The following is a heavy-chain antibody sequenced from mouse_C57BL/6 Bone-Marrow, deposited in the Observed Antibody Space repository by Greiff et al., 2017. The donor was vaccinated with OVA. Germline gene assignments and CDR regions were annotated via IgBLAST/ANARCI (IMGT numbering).Heavy chain of an antibody. CDR3: ARKDYGSSPWWYFDV. Sequence: VQGVESGPGLVAPSPSLSITCTVSGFSLTSYAIRWVRQPPGKGLEWLGVIWTGGGTTYNSAHNSSLSIIKDHSKSQTSLKMNSLQTDDTARYYCARKDYGSSPWWYFDVWGTGTTVTVSA. CDR1: GFSLTSYA. J-gene: IGHJ1*03. D-gene: IGHD1-1*01. V-gene: IGHV2-9-1*01. CDR2: IWTGGGT.